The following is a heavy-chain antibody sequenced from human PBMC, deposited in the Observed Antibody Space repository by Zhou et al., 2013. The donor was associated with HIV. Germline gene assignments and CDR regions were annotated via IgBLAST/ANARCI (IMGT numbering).Heavy chain of an antibody. Sequence: QGQLVQSGGEVKKPGASLRVSCEGSGYPFGTYGLNWVRQAPGQGLQWMGWISVYSGNTDYAQKFQGRVTMTTDSSTSTAFMELRSLKSDDTATFYCARDRGLGYGTSRFTYWGQGTLVTVSS. J-gene: IGHJ4*02. CDR3: ARDRGLGYGTSRFTY. CDR2: ISVYSGNT. D-gene: IGHD3-16*01. CDR1: GYPFGTYG. V-gene: IGHV1-18*01.